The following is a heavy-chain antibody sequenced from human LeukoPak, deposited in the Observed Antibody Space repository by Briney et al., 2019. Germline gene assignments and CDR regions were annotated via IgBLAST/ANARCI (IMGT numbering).Heavy chain of an antibody. CDR3: ARGLPGSSSWPPDY. J-gene: IGHJ4*02. CDR2: ITHRGST. V-gene: IGHV4-34*01. CDR1: GGSFSGYY. Sequence: SETLSLTCAVYGGSFSGYYWSWIRQPPGKGLEWIGEITHRGSTNYNPSLKSRVTISVDTSKNQFSLKLSSVTAADTAVYYCARGLPGSSSWPPDYWGQGTLVTVPS. D-gene: IGHD6-13*01.